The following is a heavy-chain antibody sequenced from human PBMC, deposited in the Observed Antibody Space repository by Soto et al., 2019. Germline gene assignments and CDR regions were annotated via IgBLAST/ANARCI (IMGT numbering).Heavy chain of an antibody. D-gene: IGHD5-18*01. CDR2: ISYDGSLQ. CDR1: GFAFSSYG. V-gene: IGHV3-30*03. J-gene: IGHJ4*02. Sequence: QAQLVESGGGVVQPGRSLRLSCAASGFAFSSYGMHWVRQAPGTGLEWVAVISYDGSLQHYADSVQGRFTISRDNSKNMVLLQMSSLRAEATAVYYCVSDRGYGHASVPYSWGQGTLVSVSS. CDR3: VSDRGYGHASVPYS.